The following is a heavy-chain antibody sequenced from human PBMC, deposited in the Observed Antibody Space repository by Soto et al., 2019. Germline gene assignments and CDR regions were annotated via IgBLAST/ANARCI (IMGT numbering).Heavy chain of an antibody. Sequence: SETLSLTCAVYGGSFSGYYWSWIRQPPGKGLEWIGEINHSGSTNYNPSLKSRVTISVDTSKNQFSLKLSSVTAADTAVYYCARGRGGEAYDILTGYYYYFDYWGQGTLGTVSS. CDR2: INHSGST. V-gene: IGHV4-34*01. CDR1: GGSFSGYY. CDR3: ARGRGGEAYDILTGYYYYFDY. J-gene: IGHJ4*02. D-gene: IGHD3-9*01.